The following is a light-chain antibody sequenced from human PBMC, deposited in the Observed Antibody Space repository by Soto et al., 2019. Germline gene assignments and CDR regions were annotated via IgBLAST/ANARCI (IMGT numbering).Light chain of an antibody. CDR1: QSIFRS. Sequence: DIQMTQSPPSLSASVGDRVTITCRASQSIFRSLHWYQQKPGKAPKLLIYAASNLQSGVPSRFSGSESGTDFTLTISSLQPEDFATYYCQQLYAAPVTFGQGNKVEIK. CDR3: QQLYAAPVT. J-gene: IGKJ1*01. V-gene: IGKV1-39*01. CDR2: AAS.